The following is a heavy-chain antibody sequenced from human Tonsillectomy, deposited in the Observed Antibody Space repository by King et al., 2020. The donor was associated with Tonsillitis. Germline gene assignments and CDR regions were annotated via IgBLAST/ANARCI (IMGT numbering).Heavy chain of an antibody. CDR3: AMDIHEAPLWGGRFEY. Sequence: VQLVESGGGLVQPGRSLRLSCAASGFTFDDHAMHWVRQAPGKGLEWGGGSIWSGNNLHYSGSVKGRFTISRDNPKNSLYLQMNSLRTEDTAFYYCAMDIHEAPLWGGRFEYWGQGTLVTVSS. D-gene: IGHD7-27*01. CDR2: SIWSGNNL. V-gene: IGHV3-9*01. CDR1: GFTFDDHA. J-gene: IGHJ4*02.